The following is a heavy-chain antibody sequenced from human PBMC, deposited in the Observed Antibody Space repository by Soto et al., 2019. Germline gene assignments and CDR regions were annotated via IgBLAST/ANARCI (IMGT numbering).Heavy chain of an antibody. Sequence: PGGSLRLSCAASGFTFSTYGMNWVRQAPGKGLEWVSYISGSGNSIYYADSVQGRFTVSRDNAKNSLWLQMNSLRDEDTAVYYCARASQPVMILGVPQTNNWFDPWGHGTLLTVSS. CDR3: ARASQPVMILGVPQTNNWFDP. D-gene: IGHD3-3*01. J-gene: IGHJ5*02. CDR1: GFTFSTYG. V-gene: IGHV3-48*02. CDR2: ISGSGNSI.